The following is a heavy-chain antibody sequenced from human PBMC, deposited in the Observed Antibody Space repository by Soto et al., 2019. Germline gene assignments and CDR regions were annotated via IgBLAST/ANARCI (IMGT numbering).Heavy chain of an antibody. Sequence: EVQLLESGGGLVQPGGSLRLSCAAYGFTFSSYAMSWFRQAPGKGLGWVSAMSGSGGSTYYADSVKGRFTISRDNSTNTPYLQMNSLRAEDTAVYYWAKQGGVVVTTFFDYWGQGTLVTVS. V-gene: IGHV3-23*01. D-gene: IGHD2-21*02. CDR2: MSGSGGST. CDR3: AKQGGVVVTTFFDY. J-gene: IGHJ4*02. CDR1: GFTFSSYA.